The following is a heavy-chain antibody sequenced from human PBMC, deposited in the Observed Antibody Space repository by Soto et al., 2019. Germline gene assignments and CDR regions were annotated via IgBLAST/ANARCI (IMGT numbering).Heavy chain of an antibody. V-gene: IGHV4-39*01. CDR3: ASHLGYCSGGSCYPKAGAPSWFDP. J-gene: IGHJ5*02. Sequence: SLTCTVSGGSISSSSYYWGWIRQPPGKGLEWIGSIYYSGSTYYNPSLKSRVTISVDTSKNQFSLKLSSVTAADAAVYYCASHLGYCSGGSCYPKAGAPSWFDPWGQGTLVTVSS. D-gene: IGHD2-15*01. CDR2: IYYSGST. CDR1: GGSISSSSYY.